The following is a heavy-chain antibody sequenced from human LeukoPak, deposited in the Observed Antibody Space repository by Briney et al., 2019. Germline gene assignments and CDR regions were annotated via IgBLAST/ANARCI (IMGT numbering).Heavy chain of an antibody. Sequence: ASVKVSCKASGYTFTSYGISWVRQAPGQGLEWMGWMSPSSGNTGFAQKFQGRVTMTRNTSINTAYMELSSLRSEDTAVYYCARAGSSTYGTIDYWGQGTLVTVSS. CDR1: GYTFTSYG. J-gene: IGHJ4*02. CDR3: ARAGSSTYGTIDY. CDR2: MSPSSGNT. V-gene: IGHV1-8*02. D-gene: IGHD4-17*01.